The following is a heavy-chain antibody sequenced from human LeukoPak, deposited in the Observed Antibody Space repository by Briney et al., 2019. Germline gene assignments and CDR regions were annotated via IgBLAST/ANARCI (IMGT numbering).Heavy chain of an antibody. CDR1: GDSVSSNSAA. Sequence: SQTLSLTCAISGDSVSSNSAAWNWIRQSPSRGLEWLGRTYYRSKWYNDYAVPVKSRITINPDTSKNQFSLQLNSVTPEDTAVYYCARGPFLVRGANYYYYYMDVWGKGTTVTVSS. CDR3: ARGPFLVRGANYYYYYMDV. CDR2: TYYRSKWYN. V-gene: IGHV6-1*01. D-gene: IGHD3-10*01. J-gene: IGHJ6*03.